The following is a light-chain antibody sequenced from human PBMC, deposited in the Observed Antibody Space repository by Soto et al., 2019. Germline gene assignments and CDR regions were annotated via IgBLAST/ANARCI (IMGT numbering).Light chain of an antibody. J-gene: IGLJ3*02. CDR1: SSDVGSYNY. CDR3: SSYTSTATRV. Sequence: QSALTQPASVSGSPGQSITISCTGTSSDVGSYNYVSWYQQHPGKAPKLMIYEVSHRPSGVSDRFSGSKSGNTASLTISGLQAEDEADYYCSSYTSTATRVFGGGTKLTVL. CDR2: EVS. V-gene: IGLV2-14*01.